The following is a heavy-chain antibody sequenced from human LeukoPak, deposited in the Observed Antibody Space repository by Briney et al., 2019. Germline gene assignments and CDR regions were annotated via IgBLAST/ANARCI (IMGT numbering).Heavy chain of an antibody. V-gene: IGHV3-30*03. D-gene: IGHD2-15*01. J-gene: IGHJ3*02. CDR2: ISYDGSNK. CDR3: ARLIVVVAATPPEDAFDI. Sequence: GGSLRLSCAASGFTFSSYGMHWVRQAPGKGLEWVAVISYDGSNKYYADSVKGRFTISRDNSKNTLYLQMNSLRAEDTAVYYCARLIVVVAATPPEDAFDIWGQGTVVTVSS. CDR1: GFTFSSYG.